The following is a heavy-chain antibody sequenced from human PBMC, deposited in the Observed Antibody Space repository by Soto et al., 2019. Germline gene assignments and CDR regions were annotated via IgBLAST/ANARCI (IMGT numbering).Heavy chain of an antibody. Sequence: QVQLQESGPGRVKPSETLSLTCTVSGGSISSYYWSWIRQPPGKGLEWIGYIYYSGSTNYNPSLXXXXXXXXXXXXXXXXXXXXXXXXXXXXXXXXXXXXXXXXXXSGYWGQGTLVTVSS. CDR2: IYYSGST. CDR3: XXXXXXXXXXSGY. V-gene: IGHV4-59*01. CDR1: GGSISSYY. J-gene: IGHJ4*02.